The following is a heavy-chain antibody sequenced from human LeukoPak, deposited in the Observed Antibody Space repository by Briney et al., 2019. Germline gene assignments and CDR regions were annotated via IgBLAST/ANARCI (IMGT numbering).Heavy chain of an antibody. CDR2: ISAYNGNT. J-gene: IGHJ4*02. V-gene: IGHV1-18*01. CDR3: ARDAARYCSGSSCYGGFDY. Sequence: ASVKVSCKASGYTFTSYGISWVRQAPGQGLEWMGWISAYNGNTNYAQKLQGRVTMTTDTSTSTAYMELRSLRSDDTAVYYCARDAARYCSGSSCYGGFDYWGQGTLVTVSS. D-gene: IGHD2-15*01. CDR1: GYTFTSYG.